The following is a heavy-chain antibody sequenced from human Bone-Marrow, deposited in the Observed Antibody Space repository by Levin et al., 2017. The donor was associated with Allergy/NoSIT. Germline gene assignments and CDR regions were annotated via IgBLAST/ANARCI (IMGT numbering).Heavy chain of an antibody. J-gene: IGHJ6*03. CDR1: GGSIRNSGYF. V-gene: IGHV4-39*01. D-gene: IGHD2-21*01. Sequence: PGGSLRLSCTVSGGSIRNSGYFWGWIRQPPGKGLEWIGSIYYSGATYYSLSLESRATISEDPSKNQFSLNVTSVTAADTGVYYCARLFAYYMDIWGKGTTVIVS. CDR2: IYYSGAT. CDR3: ARLFAYYMDI.